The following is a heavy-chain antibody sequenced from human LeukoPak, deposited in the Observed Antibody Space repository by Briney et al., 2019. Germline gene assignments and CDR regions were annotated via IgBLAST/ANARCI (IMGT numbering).Heavy chain of an antibody. V-gene: IGHV4-30-4*01. D-gene: IGHD3-22*01. CDR1: GGSISSGDYC. CDR2: MYYSGST. CDR3: ARPYYYDSRIDH. Sequence: SETLSLTCTVSGGSISSGDYCWGWIRQPPGKGLEWIAYMYYSGSTYYNPSLKSRVTMSADTSKNQLSLKLSSVTAADTAVYYCARPYYYDSRIDHWGQGILVTVSS. J-gene: IGHJ5*02.